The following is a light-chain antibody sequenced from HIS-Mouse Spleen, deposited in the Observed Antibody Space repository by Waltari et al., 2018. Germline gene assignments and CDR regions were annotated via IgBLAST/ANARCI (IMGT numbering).Light chain of an antibody. CDR2: WAS. J-gene: IGKJ2*01. V-gene: IGKV4-1*01. CDR3: QQYYSTPYT. Sequence: DIVMTQSPVSLAVSWGERAPIHCKSRQNVFYSANNKNYLARYQQKPGQPPRLLIYWASTRESGVPDRFSGSGSGTYFTLTISSLQAEDVAVYYCQQYYSTPYTFGQVTKLEIK. CDR1: QNVFYSANNKNY.